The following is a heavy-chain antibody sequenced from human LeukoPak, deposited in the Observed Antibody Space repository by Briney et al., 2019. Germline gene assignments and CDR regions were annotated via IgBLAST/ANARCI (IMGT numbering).Heavy chain of an antibody. CDR1: GYSISSGYY. CDR2: IYHSGST. J-gene: IGHJ6*03. D-gene: IGHD6-13*01. CDR3: ARADYSSTWSHDYYYMDV. V-gene: IGHV4-38-2*02. Sequence: SEALSLTCTVSGYSISSGYYWGWIRQPPGKGLEWIGSIYHSGSTYYNPSLKSRVTISVDTSKNQFSLKLSSVTAADTAVYYCARADYSSTWSHDYYYMDVWGKGTTVTVSS.